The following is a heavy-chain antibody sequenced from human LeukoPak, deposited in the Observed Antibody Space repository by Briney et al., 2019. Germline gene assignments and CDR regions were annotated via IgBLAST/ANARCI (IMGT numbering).Heavy chain of an antibody. J-gene: IGHJ4*02. D-gene: IGHD3-9*01. V-gene: IGHV3-30*02. CDR1: GFTFSSYG. Sequence: PGGSLRLSCAASGFTFSSYGMHWVRQAPGKGLEWVAFIRYDGSNKYYADSVKGRFTISRDNSKNTLYLQMNSLRAEDTAVYYCAKVRSDYYDTLTGNYNPLFDYWGQGTLVTVSS. CDR3: AKVRSDYYDTLTGNYNPLFDY. CDR2: IRYDGSNK.